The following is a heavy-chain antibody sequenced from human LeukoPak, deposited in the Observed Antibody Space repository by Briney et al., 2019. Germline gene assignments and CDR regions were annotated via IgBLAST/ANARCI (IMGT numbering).Heavy chain of an antibody. D-gene: IGHD2-15*01. J-gene: IGHJ4*02. CDR1: GFMFSTYW. V-gene: IGHV3-7*01. CDR2: IKQDGSET. CDR3: ARDRTATREGFDY. Sequence: PGGSLRLSCAASGFMFSTYWMTWVRQGPGKGLEWVASIKQDGSETYYVDSVKGRFTISRDNAKNSLYLQMNSLRAEDTAVYYCARDRTATREGFDYWGQGTLVTVSS.